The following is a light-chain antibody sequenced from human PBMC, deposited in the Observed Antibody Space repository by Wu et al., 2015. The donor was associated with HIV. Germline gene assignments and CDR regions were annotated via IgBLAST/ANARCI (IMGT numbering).Light chain of an antibody. CDR1: QGISKS. V-gene: IGKV1-NL1*01. J-gene: IGKJ2*01. Sequence: DIQMTQSPSSLSASVGDRVTITCRASQGISKSLAWYQQKPGKAPKLLLYATSRLESGVPSRFSGSGSVTDYTLTISSLRPEDFVTYYCQQFNSYRYTFGQGTKLEIK. CDR3: QQFNSYRYT. CDR2: ATS.